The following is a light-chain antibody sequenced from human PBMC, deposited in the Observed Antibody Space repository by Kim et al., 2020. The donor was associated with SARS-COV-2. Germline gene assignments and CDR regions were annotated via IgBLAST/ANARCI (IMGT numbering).Light chain of an antibody. V-gene: IGKV1-33*01. J-gene: IGKJ4*01. Sequence: AEAVVDRVTISCQARQDIINYVNGYQKKPGKTPKLMIYDVSHLETGVPTRFSGSGSGTDFTLRIRSLQPEDMATYYLQQYDTLLTFGGGTKVDIK. CDR2: DVS. CDR3: QQYDTLLT. CDR1: QDIINY.